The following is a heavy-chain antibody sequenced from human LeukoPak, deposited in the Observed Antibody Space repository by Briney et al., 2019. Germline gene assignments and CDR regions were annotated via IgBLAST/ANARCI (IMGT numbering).Heavy chain of an antibody. V-gene: IGHV1-46*03. J-gene: IGHJ4*02. CDR1: GYAFTSYH. D-gene: IGHD2-2*01. CDR3: ARFENHCTSTSCYGEDSDY. Sequence: GASVKVSCKASGYAFTSYHMHWVRQAPGQGLEWMGMINPSGGTTRYAQKFQGRATMTSDTSTSTVYMEVRSLRSEDTAVYYCARFENHCTSTSCYGEDSDYWGQGTLVIVSS. CDR2: INPSGGTT.